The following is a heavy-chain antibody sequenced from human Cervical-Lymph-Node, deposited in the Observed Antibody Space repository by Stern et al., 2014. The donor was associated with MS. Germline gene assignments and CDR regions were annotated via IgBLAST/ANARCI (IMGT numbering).Heavy chain of an antibody. CDR3: ARATEGSYYDSSGFYSWYFDL. CDR1: GYTFTTYW. CDR2: FYPGDSDT. J-gene: IGHJ2*01. V-gene: IGHV5-51*03. Sequence: EVQLEESGAEVKKPGESLTISCQGSGYTFTTYWIVWVRQVPGKGLEWMGIFYPGDSDTRYSLTCQGQVTISADNSISTAYLHLSSLKASDTAMYYCARATEGSYYDSSGFYSWYFDLWGRGTLVTVSS. D-gene: IGHD3-22*01.